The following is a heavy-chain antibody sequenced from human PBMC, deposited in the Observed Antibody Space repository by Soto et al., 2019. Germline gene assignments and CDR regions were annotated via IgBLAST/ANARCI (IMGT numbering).Heavy chain of an antibody. CDR2: MYSGGGT. CDR1: GFTVGNNY. D-gene: IGHD6-19*01. CDR3: TTSPSVGV. Sequence: EVHLVESGGGLIQPGGSLRLSCAASGFTVGNNYMNWVRQAPGKGLEWVSLMYSGGGTYYADSAQGLFTMARDSSKNTSYLQLNSWSAEDTAMYYCTTSPSVGVWGQGTAVTVSS. V-gene: IGHV3-53*01. J-gene: IGHJ6*02.